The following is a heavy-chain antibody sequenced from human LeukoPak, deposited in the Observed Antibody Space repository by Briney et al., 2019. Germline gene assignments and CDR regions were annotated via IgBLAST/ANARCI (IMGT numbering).Heavy chain of an antibody. Sequence: GGSLRLSCAASGFTFSNAWMSWVRQAPGKGLEWVGRIKPRTSGGTADYAAPVEGRFTISRDDSKNTLFLQMNSLQTDDTALYYRTKGLGDFWGQGTLVTVSS. J-gene: IGHJ4*02. V-gene: IGHV3-15*01. D-gene: IGHD7-27*01. CDR3: TKGLGDF. CDR2: IKPRTSGGTA. CDR1: GFTFSNAW.